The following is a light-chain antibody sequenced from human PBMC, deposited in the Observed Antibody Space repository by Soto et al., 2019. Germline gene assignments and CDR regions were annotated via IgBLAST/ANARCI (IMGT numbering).Light chain of an antibody. CDR2: AAS. CDR1: QSISSY. Sequence: DIQMTQSPSSLSASVGDRVTITFRASQSISSYLNWYQQKPGKAPKLLIYAASNLQRGVPSRFSGSGSGTDFTLTISSLQPEDFATYYCQESHSAVAFGQGTRLEI. J-gene: IGKJ5*01. V-gene: IGKV1-39*01. CDR3: QESHSAVA.